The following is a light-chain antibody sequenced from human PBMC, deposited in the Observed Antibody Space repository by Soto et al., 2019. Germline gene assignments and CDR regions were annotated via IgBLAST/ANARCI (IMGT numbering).Light chain of an antibody. CDR2: GAS. J-gene: IGKJ3*01. V-gene: IGKV3-15*01. Sequence: EVVLTQSPATLSLSPGERATFSCRASQSVSSNLAWYQQKPGQAPRLLIYGASTRATGIPARFSGSGSGTEFTLTISSLQSEDFAVYYCQQYNNWPPVTFGPGTKVDIK. CDR3: QQYNNWPPVT. CDR1: QSVSSN.